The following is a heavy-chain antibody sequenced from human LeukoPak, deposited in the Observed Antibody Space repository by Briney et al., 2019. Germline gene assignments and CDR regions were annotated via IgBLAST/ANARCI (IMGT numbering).Heavy chain of an antibody. J-gene: IGHJ4*02. CDR2: ISSSGSTI. V-gene: IGHV3-11*01. CDR1: GFTFSDYY. Sequence: GGSLRLSCAASGFTFSDYYISWIRQAPGKGLEWVSYISSSGSTIYYADSVKGRFTISRDNAKNSLYLQMNSLRAEDTAVYYCARLLVYGYSYGQFDCWGQGTLVTVSS. CDR3: ARLLVYGYSYGQFDC. D-gene: IGHD5-18*01.